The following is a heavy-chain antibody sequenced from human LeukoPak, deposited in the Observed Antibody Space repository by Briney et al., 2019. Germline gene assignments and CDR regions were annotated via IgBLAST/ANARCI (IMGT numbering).Heavy chain of an antibody. CDR1: GFTFSTYA. J-gene: IGHJ4*02. CDR3: AKDQYYYDSPGPFDY. D-gene: IGHD3-22*01. V-gene: IGHV3-23*01. Sequence: PGGSLRLSCAASGFTFSTYAMTWVRQAPGKGLEWVSAISGSGGSTYYADSVKGRFTISRDNSKNTLYLQMNSLRAEDTAVYYCAKDQYYYDSPGPFDYWGQGTLVTVSS. CDR2: ISGSGGST.